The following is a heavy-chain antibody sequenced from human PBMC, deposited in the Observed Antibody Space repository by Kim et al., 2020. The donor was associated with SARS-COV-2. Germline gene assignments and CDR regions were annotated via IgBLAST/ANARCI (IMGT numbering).Heavy chain of an antibody. CDR3: DVFYALGTCFPGEHWF. CDR2: INFYGNT. J-gene: IGHJ5*01. D-gene: IGHD2-21*01. CDR1: DDSINNTNYN. Sequence: SETLSLTCTVSDDSINNTNYNWVWLRQTPGTGLEWVANINFYGNTYPAPSLRSTVTLYIATSTNRFSLSLITVTDADTALYYCDVFYALGTCFPGEHWF. V-gene: IGHV4-39*01.